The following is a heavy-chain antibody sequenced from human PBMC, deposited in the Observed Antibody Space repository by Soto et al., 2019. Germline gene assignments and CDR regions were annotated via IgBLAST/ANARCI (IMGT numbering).Heavy chain of an antibody. Sequence: QLHLVQSGAVVKKPGASVTVSCSSSGYPVTAYYMHWVRQAPGRGLEWMGGINPATGAAKYTRTFQGRVTMTRSTSTSTVFMELSGLTSEDTAVFYCARGGGVGVAGSAAFDMWGKGTLVTVSS. D-gene: IGHD3-3*01. CDR2: INPATGAA. CDR3: ARGGGVGVAGSAAFDM. J-gene: IGHJ3*02. CDR1: GYPVTAYY. V-gene: IGHV1-2*02.